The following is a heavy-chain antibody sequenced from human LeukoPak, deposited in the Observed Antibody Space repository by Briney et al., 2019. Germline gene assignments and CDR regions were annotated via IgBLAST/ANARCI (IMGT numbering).Heavy chain of an antibody. J-gene: IGHJ5*02. CDR1: GYTFTCYY. CDR3: AREWDEQQLAFDA. CDR2: INPNSGVT. V-gene: IGHV1-2*02. Sequence: ASVTVSFKASGYTFTCYYMHWVRQAPGQGLEWMGWINPNSGVTNYVQKFQGRVTMTRDTSITTAYMELSRLRSDDTAVYYCAREWDEQQLAFDAWGQGTLVTLSS. D-gene: IGHD6-13*01.